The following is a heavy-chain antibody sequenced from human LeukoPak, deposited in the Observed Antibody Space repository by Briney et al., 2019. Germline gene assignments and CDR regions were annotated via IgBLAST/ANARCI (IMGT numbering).Heavy chain of an antibody. CDR2: IIPIFGTA. Sequence: ASVKVSCKASGGTFSSYAISWVRQAPGQGLEWMGGIIPIFGTANYAQKFQGRVTITADESTSTAYMELSSLRSEDTAVYYCARDEGFWSGYHFDYWGQGTLVTVSS. V-gene: IGHV1-69*01. CDR1: GGTFSSYA. D-gene: IGHD3-3*01. J-gene: IGHJ4*02. CDR3: ARDEGFWSGYHFDY.